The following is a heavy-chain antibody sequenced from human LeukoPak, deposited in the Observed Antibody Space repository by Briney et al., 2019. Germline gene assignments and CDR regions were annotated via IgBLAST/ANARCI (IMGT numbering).Heavy chain of an antibody. CDR2: VYRSGQT. CDR3: SRKSGGTTISH. Sequence: SETVSLTCTVSGDSIGSSPYYWGWIRQPPGKGLEWIGSVYRSGQTYYNPSLKSRVTISADTSKNRFSLKLNSVTAADTAVYYCSRKSGGTTISHWGQGTLVTVSS. J-gene: IGHJ4*02. CDR1: GDSIGSSPYY. V-gene: IGHV4-39*07. D-gene: IGHD1-1*01.